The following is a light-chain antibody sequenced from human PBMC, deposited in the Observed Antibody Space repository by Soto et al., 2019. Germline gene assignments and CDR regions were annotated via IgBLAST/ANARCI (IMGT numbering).Light chain of an antibody. CDR3: CSYAGSSTHV. V-gene: IGLV2-23*02. CDR2: EVS. J-gene: IGLJ1*01. CDR1: SSDVGSSNL. Sequence: QSVLTQPASVSGSPGQSITFSCTGTSSDVGSSNLVSWYQQHSGKAPKLLIYEVSKRPSGVSNRFSGSKSGNTASLTIPGLQAEDEADYYCCSYAGSSTHVFGTGTKVTVL.